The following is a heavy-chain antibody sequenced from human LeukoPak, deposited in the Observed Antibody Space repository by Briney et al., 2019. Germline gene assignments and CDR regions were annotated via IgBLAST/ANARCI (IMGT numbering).Heavy chain of an antibody. Sequence: ASVKVSCKASGYTFTSYYTHWVRQAPGQGLEWMGIINPSGGSTSYAQKFQGRVTMTRDMSTSTVYMELSSLRSEDTAVYYCARDGRAARPVYYFDYWGQGTPVTVSS. CDR2: INPSGGST. D-gene: IGHD6-6*01. J-gene: IGHJ4*02. CDR3: ARDGRAARPVYYFDY. CDR1: GYTFTSYY. V-gene: IGHV1-46*01.